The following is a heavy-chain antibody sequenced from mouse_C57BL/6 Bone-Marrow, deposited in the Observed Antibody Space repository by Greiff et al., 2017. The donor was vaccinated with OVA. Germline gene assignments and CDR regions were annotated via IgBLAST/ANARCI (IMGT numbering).Heavy chain of an antibody. J-gene: IGHJ4*01. CDR2: ISSGSSTI. D-gene: IGHD2-4*01. Sequence: EVQRVESGGGLVKPGGSLKLSCAASGFTFSDYGMHWVRQAPEKGLEWVAYISSGSSTIYYADTVKGRYTISRDNAKNTLFLQMTSLRSEDTAMYYCATRSYDYDRGDAMDYWGQGTTVTVSS. CDR1: GFTFSDYG. V-gene: IGHV5-17*01. CDR3: ATRSYDYDRGDAMDY.